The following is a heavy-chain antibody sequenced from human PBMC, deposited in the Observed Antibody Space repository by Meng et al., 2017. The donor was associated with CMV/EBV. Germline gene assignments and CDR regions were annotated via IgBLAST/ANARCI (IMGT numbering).Heavy chain of an antibody. CDR2: ISGSGGST. J-gene: IGHJ6*02. Sequence: GESLKISCAASGFTFSSYAMSWVRQAPGKGLEWVSAISGSGGSTYYADSVKGRFTISRDNSKNTLYLQMNSLRAEDTAVYYCAKVLWSGYDYGMDVWGHGTTVTVSS. CDR1: GFTFSSYA. CDR3: AKVLWSGYDYGMDV. D-gene: IGHD3-3*01. V-gene: IGHV3-23*01.